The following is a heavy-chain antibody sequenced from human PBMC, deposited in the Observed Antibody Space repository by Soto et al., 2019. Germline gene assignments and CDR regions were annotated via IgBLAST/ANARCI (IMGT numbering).Heavy chain of an antibody. D-gene: IGHD1-26*01. CDR3: ARERIVGATHNWFDP. CDR2: IYYSGST. CDR1: GGSISSYY. J-gene: IGHJ5*02. V-gene: IGHV4-59*01. Sequence: PSETLSLTCTVSGGSISSYYWSWIRQPPGKGLEWIGYIYYSGSTNYNPSLKSRVTISVDTSKNQFSLKLSSVTAADTAVYYCARERIVGATHNWFDPWGQGTLVTVSS.